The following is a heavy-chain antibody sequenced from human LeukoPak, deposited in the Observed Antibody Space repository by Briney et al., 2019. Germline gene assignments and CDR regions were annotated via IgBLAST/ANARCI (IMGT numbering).Heavy chain of an antibody. J-gene: IGHJ5*02. CDR3: AKDAVSPGEDFFDP. V-gene: IGHV4-59*01. CDR2: FYYTGLT. D-gene: IGHD7-27*01. CDR1: GGSMRGYH. Sequence: SETLSLTCTVSGGSMRGYHWSWIRQSPGGRLEWIGYFYYTGLTRSNPSPKSRLTISGDTSMNQFSLSLASVTAADTAIYYCAKDAVSPGEDFFDPWGPGILVTVFS.